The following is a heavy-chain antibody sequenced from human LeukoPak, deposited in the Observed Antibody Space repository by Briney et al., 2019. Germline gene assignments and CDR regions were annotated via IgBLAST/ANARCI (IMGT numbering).Heavy chain of an antibody. CDR3: ARDSGDAEWFDP. CDR1: GFTFSSYW. CDR2: IKQDGSEK. J-gene: IGHJ5*02. D-gene: IGHD4-17*01. V-gene: IGHV3-7*01. Sequence: GGSLRLSCAASGFTFSSYWMSWVRQAPGKGLEWVANIKQDGSEKYYVDSVKGRFIISRDDARNSLSLQMNSLRAEDTAVYYCARDSGDAEWFDPWGQGTLVTVSS.